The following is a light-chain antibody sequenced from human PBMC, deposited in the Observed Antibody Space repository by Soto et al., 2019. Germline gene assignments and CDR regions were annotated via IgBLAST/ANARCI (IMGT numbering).Light chain of an antibody. CDR1: QGISSW. Sequence: DSQMTQSPSFVSASLGDRVTITCRAIQGISSWLTWYQHKPGRAHKLRIHAASSLESGVPSRFSGSGSGTDFTLTISSLQPEDFATYYCQQTTSFPLSFCGGTKVEIK. CDR3: QQTTSFPLS. V-gene: IGKV1-12*01. CDR2: AAS. J-gene: IGKJ4*01.